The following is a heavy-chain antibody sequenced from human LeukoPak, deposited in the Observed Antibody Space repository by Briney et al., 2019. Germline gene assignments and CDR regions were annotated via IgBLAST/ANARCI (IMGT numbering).Heavy chain of an antibody. CDR1: GGSISSGDYS. CDR3: ARSSTMIPPGKYYFDY. V-gene: IGHV4-30-2*01. D-gene: IGHD3-22*01. J-gene: IGHJ4*02. Sequence: SETLSLTCAVSGGSISSGDYSWSWIRQPPGKGLEWIGYIYHSGTTYYNPSLKSRVTISVDRSKNQFSLKLSSVTAADTAVYYCARSSTMIPPGKYYFDYWGQGTLVTVSS. CDR2: IYHSGTT.